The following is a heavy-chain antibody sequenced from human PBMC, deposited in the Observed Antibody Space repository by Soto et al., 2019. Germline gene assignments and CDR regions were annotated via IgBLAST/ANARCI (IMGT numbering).Heavy chain of an antibody. CDR3: ARGMGSGDYIRGYYYYGMDV. D-gene: IGHD3-10*01. J-gene: IGHJ6*02. CDR1: GYSFTSYW. V-gene: IGHV5-10-1*01. CDR2: IDPSDSYT. Sequence: PGESLKISCMGSGYSFTSYWISWVRQMPGKGLEWMGRIDPSDSYTNYSPSFQGHVTISADKSISTAYLQWSSLKASDTAMYYCARGMGSGDYIRGYYYYGMDVWGQGTTVTVSS.